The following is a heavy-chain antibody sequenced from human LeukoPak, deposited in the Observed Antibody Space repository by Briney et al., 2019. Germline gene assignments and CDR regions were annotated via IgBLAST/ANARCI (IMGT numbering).Heavy chain of an antibody. D-gene: IGHD5-18*01. CDR3: ARDQDTAMGNDAFDI. Sequence: SETLSLTCTVSGGSISSYYWGWIRQPPGKGLEWIGSIYYSGSTYYNPSLKSRVTISVDTSKNQFSLKLSSVTAADTAVYYCARDQDTAMGNDAFDIWGQGTMVTVSS. J-gene: IGHJ3*02. V-gene: IGHV4-39*07. CDR1: GGSISSYY. CDR2: IYYSGST.